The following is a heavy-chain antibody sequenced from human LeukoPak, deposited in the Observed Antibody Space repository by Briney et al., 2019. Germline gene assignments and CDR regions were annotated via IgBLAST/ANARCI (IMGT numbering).Heavy chain of an antibody. J-gene: IGHJ4*02. CDR3: ARRLVWGGYFDY. Sequence: GGSLRLSCAASGFTVSNYAMSWVRQAPGKGLEWVAVIWYDGSNKYYADSVKGRFTISRDNSKNTLYLQMTSPSAEETAVYYCARRLVWGGYFDYWGQGTLVTVSS. CDR2: IWYDGSNK. D-gene: IGHD3-16*01. CDR1: GFTVSNYA. V-gene: IGHV3-33*08.